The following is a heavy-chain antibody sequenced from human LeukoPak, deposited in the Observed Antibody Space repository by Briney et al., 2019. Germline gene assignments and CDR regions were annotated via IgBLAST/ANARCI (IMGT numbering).Heavy chain of an antibody. D-gene: IGHD5-12*01. Sequence: SETLSLTCTVSGGSISSSSFYWGWIRQPPGKGLEGIGSIYKSGTTYHTPSLESRITISVDTSKNQSSLKLSSVTAAVTAVYYCASPGGYHDGQFDYWGQGTLLTVSS. CDR1: GGSISSSSFY. J-gene: IGHJ4*02. CDR2: IYKSGTT. V-gene: IGHV4-39*01. CDR3: ASPGGYHDGQFDY.